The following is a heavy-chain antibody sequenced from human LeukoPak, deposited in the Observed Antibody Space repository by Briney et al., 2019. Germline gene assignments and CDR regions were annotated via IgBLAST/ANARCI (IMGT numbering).Heavy chain of an antibody. D-gene: IGHD1-7*01. J-gene: IGHJ4*02. CDR3: ARRLNYPHA. CDR2: ISSSGCTI. V-gene: IGHV3-11*01. Sequence: GGSLRLSCEVSGFTFSNSNMGWIRQAPGKGLEWVSYISSSGCTIYDADSVKGRFTNCRDRAKNSRHLQMNRLRAEDTAGYYCARRLNYPHAGGQGTLLTLS. CDR1: GFTFSNSN.